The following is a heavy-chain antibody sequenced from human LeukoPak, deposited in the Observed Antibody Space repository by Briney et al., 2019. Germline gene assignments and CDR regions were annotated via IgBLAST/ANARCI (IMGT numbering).Heavy chain of an antibody. CDR3: ARDLPAPAPYYYYGMDV. J-gene: IGHJ6*04. V-gene: IGHV4-31*03. CDR1: GGSISSGGYF. CDR2: IYDSGST. Sequence: SETLSLTCTVSGGSISSGGYFWSWIRQHSGKGLEWIGYIYDSGSTYYNPSLKSRVTISVDTSKNQFSLKLSSVTAADTAVYYCARDLPAPAPYYYYGMDVWGKGTTVTVSS. D-gene: IGHD2-2*01.